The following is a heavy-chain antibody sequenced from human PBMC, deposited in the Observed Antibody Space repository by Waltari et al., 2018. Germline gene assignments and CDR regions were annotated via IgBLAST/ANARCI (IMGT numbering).Heavy chain of an antibody. Sequence: QVQLQESGPGLVKPSETLSLTCTVSGGSISSHYWSWIRQPPGKGLEWIGYIYYSGSTNYNPSLKSRVTISVDTSKNQFSLKLSSVTAADTAVYYCARAPTCLFPCYNWFDPWGQGTLVTVSS. V-gene: IGHV4-59*11. CDR1: GGSISSHY. CDR3: ARAPTCLFPCYNWFDP. J-gene: IGHJ5*02. CDR2: IYYSGST. D-gene: IGHD2-21*01.